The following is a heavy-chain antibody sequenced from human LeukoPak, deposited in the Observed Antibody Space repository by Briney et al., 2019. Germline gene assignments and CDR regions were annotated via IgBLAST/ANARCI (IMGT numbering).Heavy chain of an antibody. V-gene: IGHV3-53*01. D-gene: IGHD6-6*01. CDR1: GFTVSSNY. CDR3: ARVVDSSSGYYYYYYMDV. CDR2: IYSGGST. Sequence: GGSLRLSCAASGFTVSSNYMTWVRQAPGKGLEWVSVIYSGGSTYYADSVKGRFTISRDNSKNTLYLQMNSLRAEDTAVYYCARVVDSSSGYYYYYYMDVWGQGTLVTVSS. J-gene: IGHJ6*03.